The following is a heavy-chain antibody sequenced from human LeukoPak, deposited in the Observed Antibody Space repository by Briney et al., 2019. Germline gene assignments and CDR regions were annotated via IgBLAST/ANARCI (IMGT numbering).Heavy chain of an antibody. D-gene: IGHD2-21*01. J-gene: IGHJ4*02. CDR1: GYTFSRHG. V-gene: IGHV3-33*01. CDR3: ARLWGSVSGYFDY. Sequence: GGSLRLSCAVSGYTFSRHGMHWVRQAPGKGLEWVAAIWYDGSDKYYADSVKGRFTISRDNSKNMLYLQMDSLRAEDTALYYCARLWGSVSGYFDYWGQGTLVTVSS. CDR2: IWYDGSDK.